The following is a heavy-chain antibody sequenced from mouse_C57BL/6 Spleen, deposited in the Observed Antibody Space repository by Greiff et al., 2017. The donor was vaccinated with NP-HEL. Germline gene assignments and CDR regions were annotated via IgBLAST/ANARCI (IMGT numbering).Heavy chain of an antibody. Sequence: VQLKESGGGLVKPGGSLKLSCAASGFTFSSYAMSWVRQTPEKRLEWVATISDGGSYTYYPDNVKGRFTISRDNAKNNLYLQMSHLKSEDTAMYYCARDSDYYGSSSFAYWGQGTLVTVSA. CDR3: ARDSDYYGSSSFAY. CDR2: ISDGGSYT. CDR1: GFTFSSYA. D-gene: IGHD1-1*01. J-gene: IGHJ3*01. V-gene: IGHV5-4*01.